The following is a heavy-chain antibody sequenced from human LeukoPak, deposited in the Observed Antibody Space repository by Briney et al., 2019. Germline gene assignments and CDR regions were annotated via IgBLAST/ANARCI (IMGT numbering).Heavy chain of an antibody. J-gene: IGHJ4*02. CDR3: ARGFCSGGTCFDY. CDR1: GFTFSSYD. D-gene: IGHD2-15*01. V-gene: IGHV3-30-3*01. CDR2: ISYGGTNK. Sequence: PGGSLRLSCAASGFTFSSYDLHWVRQAPGKGLEWVAVISYGGTNKYYADSVKGRFTISRDNSKNTLFLQMDSLRAEDTAVYYCARGFCSGGTCFDYWGQGTLVTVSS.